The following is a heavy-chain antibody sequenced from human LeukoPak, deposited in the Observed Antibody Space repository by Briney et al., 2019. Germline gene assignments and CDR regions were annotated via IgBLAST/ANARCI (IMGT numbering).Heavy chain of an antibody. CDR3: ARGVRWGSSWYFDL. D-gene: IGHD7-27*01. J-gene: IGHJ2*01. Sequence: PSETLSLTCTVSGGSISSYYWSWIRQPPGKGLEWIGYIYYSGSTNYNPSLKSRVTISVDTSKNQFSLKVSSVTAADTAVYYCARGVRWGSSWYFDLWGRGTLVTVSS. CDR2: IYYSGST. CDR1: GGSISSYY. V-gene: IGHV4-59*12.